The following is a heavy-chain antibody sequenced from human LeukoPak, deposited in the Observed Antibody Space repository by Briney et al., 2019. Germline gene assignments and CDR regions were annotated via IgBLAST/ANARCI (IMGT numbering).Heavy chain of an antibody. CDR3: AKDGLGIAAAGTIYVLSGFDY. V-gene: IGHV3-9*01. CDR2: ISWNSGSI. CDR1: GFTFDDYA. D-gene: IGHD6-13*01. J-gene: IGHJ4*02. Sequence: CRSLRLSCAASGFTFDDYAMHWVRQAPGKGLEWVSGISWNSGSIGYADSVKGRFTISRDNAKNSLYLQMNGLRAEDTALYYCAKDGLGIAAAGTIYVLSGFDYWGQGTLVTVSS.